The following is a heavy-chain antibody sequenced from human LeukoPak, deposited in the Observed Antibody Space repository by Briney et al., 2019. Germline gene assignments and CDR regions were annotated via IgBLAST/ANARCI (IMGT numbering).Heavy chain of an antibody. D-gene: IGHD5-18*01. CDR1: GFTFSSYA. V-gene: IGHV3-30-3*01. J-gene: IGHJ4*02. CDR2: ISYDGSNK. CDR3: AREGDTAMVPDY. Sequence: GGSLRLSCAASGFTFSSYAMHWVRQAPGKGLEWVAVISYDGSNKYYADSVKGRFTISRDNSKNTLYLQMNSLRAEDTAVYYCAREGDTAMVPDYWGQGTLVTVSS.